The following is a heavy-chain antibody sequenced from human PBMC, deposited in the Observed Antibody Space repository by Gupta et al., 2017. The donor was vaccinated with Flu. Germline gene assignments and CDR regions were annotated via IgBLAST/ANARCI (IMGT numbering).Heavy chain of an antibody. CDR2: IIPIFGTA. CDR3: ARASGYSYGFYYYYGMDV. J-gene: IGHJ6*02. Sequence: QVQLVQSGAEVKKPGSSVKVSCKASGGPFSSYAISWVRQAPGQGLEWMGGIIPIFGTANYAQKFQGRVTITADESTSTAYMELSSLRSEDTAVYYCARASGYSYGFYYYYGMDVWGQGTTVTVSS. D-gene: IGHD5-18*01. CDR1: GGPFSSYA. V-gene: IGHV1-69*01.